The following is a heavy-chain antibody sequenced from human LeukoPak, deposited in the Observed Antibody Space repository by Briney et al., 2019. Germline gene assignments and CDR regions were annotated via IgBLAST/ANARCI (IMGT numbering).Heavy chain of an antibody. D-gene: IGHD1-26*01. CDR2: ISGSGGST. J-gene: IGHJ3*02. Sequence: GGSLRLSCAASGFTFSSYAMSWVRQAPGKGLEWVSAISGSGGSTYYADSVKGRFTISRDNSKNTLYLQMNSLRAEDTAVYYCAKDRLGRLVLGVIVGAHDAFDIWGQGTMVTVSS. CDR1: GFTFSSYA. CDR3: AKDRLGRLVLGVIVGAHDAFDI. V-gene: IGHV3-23*01.